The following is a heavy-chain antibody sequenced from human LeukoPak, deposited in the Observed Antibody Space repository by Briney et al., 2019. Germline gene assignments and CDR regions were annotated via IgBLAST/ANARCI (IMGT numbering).Heavy chain of an antibody. V-gene: IGHV3-7*01. J-gene: IGHJ4*02. D-gene: IGHD3-3*01. Sequence: PGGSLRLSCAASGFTFTSHVMSWVRQAPGQGLKWVANIKQDGSEKYYVDSVKGRFTISRDNAKNSLYLQMNSLRAEDTAVYYCARTPPYYDFWSGYYSLGFDYWGQGTLVTVSS. CDR1: GFTFTSHV. CDR3: ARTPPYYDFWSGYYSLGFDY. CDR2: IKQDGSEK.